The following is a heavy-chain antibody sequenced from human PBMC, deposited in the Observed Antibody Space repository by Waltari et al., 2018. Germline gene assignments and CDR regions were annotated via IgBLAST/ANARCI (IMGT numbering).Heavy chain of an antibody. CDR2: GQRRGRT. V-gene: IGHV4-4*02. Sequence: WWSWVAKSPKKGVEWRGHGQRRGRTHYNPSCVSRVSISIATASNQCTLMMTSTTAADTAVYYCARDRGRGIYLDTWGRGTLGTGSA. D-gene: IGHD2-15*01. CDR1: W. CDR3: ARDRGRGIYLDT. J-gene: IGHJ4*02.